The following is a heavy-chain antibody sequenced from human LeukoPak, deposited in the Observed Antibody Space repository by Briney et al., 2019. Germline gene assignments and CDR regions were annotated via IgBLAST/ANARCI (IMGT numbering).Heavy chain of an antibody. CDR1: GFTFSSYA. CDR3: AKAVNPKGFHYYGMDV. CDR2: ISGSGGST. D-gene: IGHD3-3*01. J-gene: IGHJ6*02. V-gene: IGHV3-23*01. Sequence: GGSLRLSCAASGFTFSSYAMSWVRQAPGKGLEWVSAISGSGGSTYYADSVKGRFTISRDNSKNTLYLQMNSLRAEDTAVYYCAKAVNPKGFHYYGMDVWGQGTTVTVSS.